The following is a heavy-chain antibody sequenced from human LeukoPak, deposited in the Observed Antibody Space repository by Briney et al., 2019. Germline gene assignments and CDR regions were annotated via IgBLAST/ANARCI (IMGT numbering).Heavy chain of an antibody. J-gene: IGHJ4*02. CDR3: ARTETPPAFDS. CDR2: ISYDGSNK. V-gene: IGHV3-30-3*01. Sequence: PGGSLRLSCAASGFTFSSYAMHWVRQAPGKGLEWVAVISYDGSNKYYADSVKGRFTISRDNSKNTLYLQMNSLRAEDTAVYYCARTETPPAFDSWGQGTLVTVSS. CDR1: GFTFSSYA. D-gene: IGHD4-23*01.